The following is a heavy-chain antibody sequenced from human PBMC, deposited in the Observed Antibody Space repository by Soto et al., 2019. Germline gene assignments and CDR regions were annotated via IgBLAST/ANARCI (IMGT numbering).Heavy chain of an antibody. D-gene: IGHD4-17*01. CDR3: ARHAYDYGDRIYYYGMDV. Sequence: PGGSLRLSCAASGFTFSSYWMHWVRQAPGKGLVWVSRINSDGSSTSYADSVKGRFTISRDNAKNTLYLQMNSLRAEDTAVYYCARHAYDYGDRIYYYGMDVWGQGTTVTVSS. CDR2: INSDGSST. J-gene: IGHJ6*02. V-gene: IGHV3-74*01. CDR1: GFTFSSYW.